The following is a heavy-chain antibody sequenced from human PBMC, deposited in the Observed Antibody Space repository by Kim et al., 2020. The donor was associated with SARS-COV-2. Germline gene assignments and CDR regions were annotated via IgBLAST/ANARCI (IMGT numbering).Heavy chain of an antibody. CDR3: AKDIGDGYNSFWAFDI. D-gene: IGHD5-12*01. J-gene: IGHJ3*02. Sequence: GGSLRLSCAASGFTFDDYAMHWVRQAPGKGLEWVSGISWNSGSIGYADSVKGRFTISRDNAKNSLYLQMNSLRAEDTALYYCAKDIGDGYNSFWAFDIWGQGTMVTVSS. V-gene: IGHV3-9*01. CDR1: GFTFDDYA. CDR2: ISWNSGSI.